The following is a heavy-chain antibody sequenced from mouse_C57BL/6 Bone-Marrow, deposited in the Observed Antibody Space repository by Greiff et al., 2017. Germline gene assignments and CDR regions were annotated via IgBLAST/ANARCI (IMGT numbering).Heavy chain of an antibody. CDR1: GFTFSSYG. V-gene: IGHV5-6*01. CDR2: ISSGGSYT. J-gene: IGHJ3*01. Sequence: VQLKQSGGDLVKPGGSLKLSCAASGFTFSSYGTSWVRQTPDKRLEWVATISSGGSYTYYPDSVKGRFTISRDNAKNTLYLQMSSLKSEDTAMYYCARPYYGSSPFAYWGQGTLVTVSA. D-gene: IGHD1-1*01. CDR3: ARPYYGSSPFAY.